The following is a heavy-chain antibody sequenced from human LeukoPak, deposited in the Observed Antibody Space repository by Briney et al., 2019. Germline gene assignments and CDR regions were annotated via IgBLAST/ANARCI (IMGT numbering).Heavy chain of an antibody. J-gene: IGHJ4*02. V-gene: IGHV3-23*01. CDR1: GFTFRTYA. Sequence: VGYLRLSCTGSGFTFRTYAFSWVRQAPGKGLEWVSATGSNGVTYYADSVKGRFTISRDNSKNALYLQMNGLRADDTAVYYCGIRDTSDYYVFWGQGTLVTVSS. CDR2: TGSNGVT. CDR3: GIRDTSDYYVF. D-gene: IGHD3-22*01.